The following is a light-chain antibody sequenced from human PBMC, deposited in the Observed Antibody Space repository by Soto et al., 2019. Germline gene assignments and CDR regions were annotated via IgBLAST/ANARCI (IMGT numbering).Light chain of an antibody. Sequence: EIKMSQSPATLSASLGDRVTFTCRASQNIYTWLAWYQQKPGKAPKLLIYEASSLETGVPSRFSGSGSGTESTLTISSLQPDDFATYYCQQYNTFWTFGQGTKVDI. CDR2: EAS. J-gene: IGKJ1*01. CDR3: QQYNTFWT. CDR1: QNIYTW. V-gene: IGKV1-5*03.